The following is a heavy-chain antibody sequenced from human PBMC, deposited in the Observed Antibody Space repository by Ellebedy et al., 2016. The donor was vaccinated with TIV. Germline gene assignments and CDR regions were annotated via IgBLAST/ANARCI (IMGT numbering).Heavy chain of an antibody. Sequence: MPSETLSLTCTVSGGSIRCYYWSWIRQTPGKGLEWIAYIYYSGSTIYNPSLKSRITMSVDTSKNQFSLILSSVTAADTAVYYCVGEILGGWRFDFWGQGTLVTVSS. CDR1: GGSIRCYY. CDR2: IYYSGST. D-gene: IGHD3-16*01. CDR3: VGEILGGWRFDF. V-gene: IGHV4-59*01. J-gene: IGHJ4*02.